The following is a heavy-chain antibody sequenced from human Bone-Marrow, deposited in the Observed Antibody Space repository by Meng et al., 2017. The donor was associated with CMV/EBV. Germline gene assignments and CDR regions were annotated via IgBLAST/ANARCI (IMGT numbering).Heavy chain of an antibody. CDR1: GFTFSSYG. CDR3: AKDSSYWGRDV. D-gene: IGHD2-15*01. Sequence: GGSLRLSCAASGFTFSSYGMHWVRQAPGKGLEWVAVIWYDGSNKYYADSVKGRFTISRDNSKNTLYLQMSSLRVEDTALYYCAKDSSYWGRDVWGQGNTVNV. V-gene: IGHV3-30*02. J-gene: IGHJ6*02. CDR2: IWYDGSNK.